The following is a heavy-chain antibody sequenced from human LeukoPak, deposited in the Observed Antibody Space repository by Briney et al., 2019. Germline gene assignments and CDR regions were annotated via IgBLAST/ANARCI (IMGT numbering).Heavy chain of an antibody. CDR2: ISYDGSNK. J-gene: IGHJ4*02. CDR3: ARAPSFGPFDY. Sequence: PGGSLRLSCAASGFTFSSYAMHWVRQAPGKGLEWVAVISYDGSNKYYADSVKGRFTISRDNSKNTLYLQMNSLRAEDTAVYYCARAPSFGPFDYWGQGTLVTVSS. D-gene: IGHD3/OR15-3a*01. CDR1: GFTFSSYA. V-gene: IGHV3-30-3*01.